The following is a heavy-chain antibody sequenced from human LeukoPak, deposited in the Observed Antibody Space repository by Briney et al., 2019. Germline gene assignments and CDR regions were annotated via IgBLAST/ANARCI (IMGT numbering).Heavy chain of an antibody. Sequence: KPSETLSLTRTVSGGSLSSSAYYWGWIRPPPGKGLEWIGNIYYSGSTYYSPSLKGRVTISVDTSKNQFSLKLSSVTAADTAVYYCARLRGDSRGHYLYYFDSWVQGTLVSVSS. CDR1: GGSLSSSAYY. D-gene: IGHD3-22*01. V-gene: IGHV4-39*01. CDR3: ARLRGDSRGHYLYYFDS. J-gene: IGHJ4*02. CDR2: IYYSGST.